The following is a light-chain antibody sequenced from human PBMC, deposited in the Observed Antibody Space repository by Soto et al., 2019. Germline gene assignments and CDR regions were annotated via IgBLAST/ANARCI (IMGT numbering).Light chain of an antibody. CDR2: DAS. Sequence: EIVLTQSPATLSLSPGERATLSCRTSQSVSSYLAWYQQKPGQAPRLLIYDASNRATGIPARFSGSGSGTDFTLTISSLEPEDFAVYYCQQPSNLYTFGQGTKLEIK. J-gene: IGKJ2*01. CDR3: QQPSNLYT. V-gene: IGKV3-11*01. CDR1: QSVSSY.